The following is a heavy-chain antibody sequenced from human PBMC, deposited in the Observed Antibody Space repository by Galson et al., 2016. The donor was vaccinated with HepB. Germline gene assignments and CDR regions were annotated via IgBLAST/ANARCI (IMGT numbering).Heavy chain of an antibody. CDR1: RASISSNVYY. V-gene: IGHV4-39*01. J-gene: IGHJ5*02. Sequence: TLSLTCSLSRASISSNVYYWAWIRQPAGKGLEWIGSVYYSGDSYYNPSLKPRVTISVDTSRDQFSLRLTSVTAADTAVYYCARQGSSSAFDVWGLGTLVTVSS. CDR2: VYYSGDS. D-gene: IGHD6-25*01. CDR3: ARQGSSSAFDV.